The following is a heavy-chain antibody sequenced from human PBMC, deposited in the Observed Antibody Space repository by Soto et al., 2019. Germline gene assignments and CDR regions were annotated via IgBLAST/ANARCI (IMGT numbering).Heavy chain of an antibody. CDR1: GFSFSSYA. V-gene: IGHV3-23*01. Sequence: PGGSLRLSCVASGFSFSSYAMNGVRQPAGRGREWVSTISGSFDSKYYADSVQRRFTVSRDNSKNTLYMQMNGLRAEDTALYYCASRSATVLSLKSWGQGTQVTVSS. J-gene: IGHJ5*02. CDR3: ASRSATVLSLKS. D-gene: IGHD2-8*01. CDR2: ISGSFDSK.